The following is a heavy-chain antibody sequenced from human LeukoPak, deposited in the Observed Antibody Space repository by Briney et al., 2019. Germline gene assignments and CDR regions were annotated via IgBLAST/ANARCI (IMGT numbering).Heavy chain of an antibody. D-gene: IGHD4-23*01. CDR1: GFTFSSYA. CDR3: ARDEATVVTFDY. Sequence: GGSLRLSCAASGFTFSSYAMSWVRQAPGKGLEWMSAISGSGGSTYYGDSVKGRFTISRDNAKNSLYLQMNSLRAEDTAVYYCARDEATVVTFDYWGQGTLVTVSS. CDR2: ISGSGGST. V-gene: IGHV3-23*01. J-gene: IGHJ4*02.